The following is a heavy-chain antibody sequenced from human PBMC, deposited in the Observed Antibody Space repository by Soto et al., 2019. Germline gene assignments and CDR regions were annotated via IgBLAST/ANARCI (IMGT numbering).Heavy chain of an antibody. D-gene: IGHD2-8*01. CDR3: AISFADSGGYCADGVCYILDF. J-gene: IGHJ4*02. V-gene: IGHV3-33*01. CDR2: IWHDGSKK. CDR1: GFTFSDYV. Sequence: QVQLVESGGGVVQPGRSVRLSCAASGFTFSDYVIHWVRQAPGRGLEWVALIWHDGSKKYYGDSVQGRFTISRDNSNNTLYLQMDNLRGEDTATYYCAISFADSGGYCADGVCYILDFWGQGTLVTVSS.